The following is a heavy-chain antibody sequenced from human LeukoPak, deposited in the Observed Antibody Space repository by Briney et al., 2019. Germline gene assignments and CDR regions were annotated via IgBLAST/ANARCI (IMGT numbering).Heavy chain of an antibody. CDR1: GFTLSSNY. CDR2: IYTGGTT. Sequence: GGSLRLSCSASGFTLSSNYMSWVRQAPGKGLEWVSIIYTGGTTYYADSVKDRFTISRDNSKNTLYLQMNSLRAEDTAVYYCWASVAGTLSYFDYWGQGTLVTVSS. V-gene: IGHV3-66*01. CDR3: WASVAGTLSYFDY. D-gene: IGHD6-19*01. J-gene: IGHJ4*02.